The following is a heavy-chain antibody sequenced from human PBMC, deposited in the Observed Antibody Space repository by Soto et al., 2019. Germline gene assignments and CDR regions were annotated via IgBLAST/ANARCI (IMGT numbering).Heavy chain of an antibody. CDR3: TGGYCTGGTCYSGYLQH. J-gene: IGHJ1*01. Sequence: EVQLVQSGGGLVQPGGSLKLSCAASGFTFSGSTVHWVRQASGEGLQWVGRIRSKANDYATTYIASVKGRFTISRDDSRNTAYLQMRDLKTEDTAVYYCTGGYCTGGTCYSGYLQHWGQGALVTVFS. CDR2: IRSKANDYAT. V-gene: IGHV3-73*02. CDR1: GFTFSGST. D-gene: IGHD2-15*01.